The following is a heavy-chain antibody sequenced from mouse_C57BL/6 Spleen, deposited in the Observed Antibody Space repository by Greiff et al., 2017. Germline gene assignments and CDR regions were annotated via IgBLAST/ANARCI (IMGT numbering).Heavy chain of an antibody. V-gene: IGHV1-18*01. CDR1: GYTFTDYN. J-gene: IGHJ2*01. CDR3: AKKVVLGHFDY. Sequence: EVQLQQSGPELVKPGASVTIPCKASGYTFTDYNMDWVKQSHGKSLEWIGDINPNNGGTIYNQKFKGKATLTVSKSSSTAYMQLLSLTSDYTAVYSCAKKVVLGHFDYWGQGTTLTVSS. CDR2: INPNNGGT. D-gene: IGHD4-1*01.